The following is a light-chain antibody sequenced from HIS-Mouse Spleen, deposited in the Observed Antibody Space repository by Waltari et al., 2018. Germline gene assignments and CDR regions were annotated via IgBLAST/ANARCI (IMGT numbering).Light chain of an antibody. Sequence: SYELTQPPSVSVSPGQTASITCSGDKLGDKYACWYQQKPGQSPVLVIYQDRKRPSGFPQRFSGSNSGNTATLTISGTQAMDEADYYCQAWDSSYSVFGGGTKLTVL. CDR2: QDR. CDR1: KLGDKY. CDR3: QAWDSSYSV. V-gene: IGLV3-1*01. J-gene: IGLJ2*01.